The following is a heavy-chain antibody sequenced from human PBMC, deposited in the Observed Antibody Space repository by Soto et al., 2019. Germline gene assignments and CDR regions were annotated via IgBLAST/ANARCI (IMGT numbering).Heavy chain of an antibody. CDR2: IKAGSGDT. V-gene: IGHV1-3*01. Sequence: ASVKVSCKASGFTFSLYAIHWVRQAPGQRLEWMGRIKAGSGDTNYSEKFQDRVTISRDTSANTAYMELSGLISEDTALYFCARAPPDYSALDYWGQGTLVT. D-gene: IGHD1-26*01. J-gene: IGHJ4*02. CDR3: ARAPPDYSALDY. CDR1: GFTFSLYA.